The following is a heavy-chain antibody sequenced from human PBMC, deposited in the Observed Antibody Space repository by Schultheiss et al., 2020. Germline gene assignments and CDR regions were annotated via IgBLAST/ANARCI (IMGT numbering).Heavy chain of an antibody. CDR3: TTLSTSIAARPGVDY. V-gene: IGHV3-15*01. J-gene: IGHJ4*02. CDR2: IKSKSDGGTT. D-gene: IGHD6-6*01. CDR1: GFTFSSYA. Sequence: GGSLRLSCAASGFTFSSYAMSWVRQAPGKGLEWVGRIKSKSDGGTTDYTAPVKGRFTISRDDSKNTLYLQMNSLKTDDTAVYYCTTLSTSIAARPGVDYWGQGTLVTVSS.